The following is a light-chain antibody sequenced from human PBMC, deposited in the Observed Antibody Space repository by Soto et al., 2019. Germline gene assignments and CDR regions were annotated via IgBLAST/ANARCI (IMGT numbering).Light chain of an antibody. CDR2: DAS. V-gene: IGKV3-11*01. Sequence: DIVLTQSPATLSLSPGERATLSCRASQSVSRDFAWYQQKPGQAPRLLIYDASNRATGIPARFSGSGSGTDFTLTLNSLQPEDFAVYYCQHRHNFGPGTKVDFK. J-gene: IGKJ3*01. CDR3: QHRHN. CDR1: QSVSRD.